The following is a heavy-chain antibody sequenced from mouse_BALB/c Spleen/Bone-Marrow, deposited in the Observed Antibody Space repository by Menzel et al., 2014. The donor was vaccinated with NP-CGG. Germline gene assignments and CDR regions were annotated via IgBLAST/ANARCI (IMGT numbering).Heavy chain of an antibody. D-gene: IGHD2-2*01. CDR1: GFSLTSYG. V-gene: IGHV2-9*02. J-gene: IGHJ4*01. CDR2: IWAGGST. Sequence: VKVVESGPGLVAPSQSLSITCTVSGFSLTSYGVHWVRQPPGKGLEWLGVIWAGGSTNYNSALMSRLGISKDNSKSQVFLKMNSLQTDDTAMYYCARYGYFYAMDYWGQGTSVTVSS. CDR3: ARYGYFYAMDY.